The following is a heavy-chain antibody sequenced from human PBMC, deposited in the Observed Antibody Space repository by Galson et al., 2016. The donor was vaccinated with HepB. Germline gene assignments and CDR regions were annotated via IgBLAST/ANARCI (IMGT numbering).Heavy chain of an antibody. CDR1: GFTVRSNF. J-gene: IGHJ4*02. V-gene: IGHV3-66*01. D-gene: IGHD6-19*01. Sequence: SLRLSCAASGFTVRSNFMSWVRQAPGKGLEWVSVIYSGGGTYSADSVKGRFTISRDNSKNTLYLRMNSLRVEDTAVYYCARDSSGGFYFDYWGQGTLVTVSS. CDR2: IYSGGGT. CDR3: ARDSSGGFYFDY.